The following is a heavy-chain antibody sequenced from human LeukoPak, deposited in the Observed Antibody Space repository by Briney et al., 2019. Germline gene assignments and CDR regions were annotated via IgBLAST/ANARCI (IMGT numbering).Heavy chain of an antibody. V-gene: IGHV4-31*03. D-gene: IGHD3-10*01. CDR2: IYYSGST. J-gene: IGHJ4*02. Sequence: SETLSLTCTVSGGAISSDDYYWSWIRQHPGKGLEWIGCIYYSGSTFYTPSLKSRVTISVDTSKNQFSLKLSSVTAADTAVYYCARVPWFPISYYFDYWGQGTLVTVSS. CDR1: GGAISSDDYY. CDR3: ARVPWFPISYYFDY.